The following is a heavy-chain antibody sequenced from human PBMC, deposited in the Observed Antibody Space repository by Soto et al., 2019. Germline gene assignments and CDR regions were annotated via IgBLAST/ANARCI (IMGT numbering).Heavy chain of an antibody. Sequence: ASVKVSCKASGYTFTSYGISWVRQAPGQGLEWMGWISAYNGNTNYAQKLQGRVTMTTDTSTSTAYMELRSLRSDDTAVYFCARDDELVVVTGIDYWGQGTLVTVSS. D-gene: IGHD2-21*02. CDR1: GYTFTSYG. V-gene: IGHV1-18*01. J-gene: IGHJ4*02. CDR3: ARDDELVVVTGIDY. CDR2: ISAYNGNT.